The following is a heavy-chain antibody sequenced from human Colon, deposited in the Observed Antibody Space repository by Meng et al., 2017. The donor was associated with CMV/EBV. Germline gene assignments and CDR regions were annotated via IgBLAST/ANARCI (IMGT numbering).Heavy chain of an antibody. CDR3: TRGSTGNYGD. V-gene: IGHV3-21*01. CDR2: ISAGSYYI. CDR1: GFTFSDQT. D-gene: IGHD4-17*01. Sequence: LSCAASGFTFSDQTMNWVRQAPGEGLEWVSSISAGSYYIYYADSVKGRFTISRDNARNSLYLQMNSLRAEDTAMYYCTRGSTGNYGDWGQGTLVTVSS. J-gene: IGHJ4*02.